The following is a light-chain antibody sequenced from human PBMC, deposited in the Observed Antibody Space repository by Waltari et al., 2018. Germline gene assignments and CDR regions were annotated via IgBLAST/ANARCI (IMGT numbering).Light chain of an antibody. CDR1: QSLLYNSNDKNY. CDR3: QQYYSRRT. V-gene: IGKV4-1*01. J-gene: IGKJ1*01. CDR2: WAS. Sequence: EIVMTQSPDSLAVSLGERVTINCQSSQSLLYNSNDKNYLAWYQQKPGQPPKLLFYWASTRHAGVPDRFSGSGSATDFTLTISGLQAEDVAVYYGQQYYSRRTFGQGTRVEIK.